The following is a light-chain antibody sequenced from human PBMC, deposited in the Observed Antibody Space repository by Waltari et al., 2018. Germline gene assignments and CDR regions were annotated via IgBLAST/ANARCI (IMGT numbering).Light chain of an antibody. V-gene: IGKV4-1*01. J-gene: IGKJ1*01. CDR1: PSVLYSSNNKHY. Sequence: DIVMTQSPDSLAVSLGERATINCKSSPSVLYSSNNKHYLALYQQKPGQPPKLHIYWASTRESGVPDRFSGSGSGTDFTLTFSSLQAEDGAVYYCQQYYSTPWTFGQGTKVESK. CDR2: WAS. CDR3: QQYYSTPWT.